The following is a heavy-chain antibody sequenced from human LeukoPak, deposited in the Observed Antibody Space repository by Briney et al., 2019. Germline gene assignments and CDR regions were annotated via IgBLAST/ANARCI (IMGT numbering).Heavy chain of an antibody. J-gene: IGHJ4*02. V-gene: IGHV3-23*01. D-gene: IGHD3-22*01. CDR2: ISGTGGRT. Sequence: GGSLSLSCAASGFTFSTYAMSWVRQAPGKGLEWVSDISGTGGRTYYADSVKGRFTISRDNSKNTVDLLMNSLRAEDTAIYYCARDVPYYYDSSGYYSPFDCWGQGTLVSVPS. CDR1: GFTFSTYA. CDR3: ARDVPYYYDSSGYYSPFDC.